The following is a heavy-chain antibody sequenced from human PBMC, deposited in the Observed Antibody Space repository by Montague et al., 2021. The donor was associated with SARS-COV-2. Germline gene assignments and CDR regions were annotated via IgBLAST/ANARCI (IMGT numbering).Heavy chain of an antibody. J-gene: IGHJ4*02. CDR2: THYRSKWTS. CDR1: GDSVGSNAPA. CDR3: VRDTGSAQAGFDA. Sequence: CAISGDSVGSNAPACNWDRQSPSGGFEWLVMTHYRSKWTSDYATSVEGRMSIDPDTSKNQFFLHLRSVTPEDTGVYYCVRDTGSAQAGFDAWGQGTLVTVSS. D-gene: IGHD4-17*01. V-gene: IGHV6-1*01.